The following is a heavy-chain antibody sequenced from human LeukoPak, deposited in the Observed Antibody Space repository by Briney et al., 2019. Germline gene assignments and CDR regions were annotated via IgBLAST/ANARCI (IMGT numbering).Heavy chain of an antibody. CDR2: IRYDGSNK. V-gene: IGHV3-30*02. CDR3: AKFDAEYTGSYSYYYYMDV. D-gene: IGHD1-26*01. J-gene: IGHJ6*03. Sequence: GGSLRLSCAASGFTFSSYGMHWVRQAPGKGLEWVAFIRYDGSNKYYADSVKGRFTISRDNSKNTLYLHVNSLRPEDTAVYYCAKFDAEYTGSYSYYYYMDVWGKGTTVTVSS. CDR1: GFTFSSYG.